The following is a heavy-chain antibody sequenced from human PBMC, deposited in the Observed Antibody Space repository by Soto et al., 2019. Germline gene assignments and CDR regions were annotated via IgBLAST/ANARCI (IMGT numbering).Heavy chain of an antibody. Sequence: SETLSLTCTVSGGSISSGDYYWSWIRQPPGKGLEWIGYIYYSGNTYYNPSLKSRATMSLDTSKDQFSLRLSSVTAADTAVYFCARLGRKWGGSCKYWGQGALVTVSS. CDR3: ARLGRKWGGSCKY. CDR2: IYYSGNT. D-gene: IGHD2-15*01. V-gene: IGHV4-30-4*01. J-gene: IGHJ4*02. CDR1: GGSISSGDYY.